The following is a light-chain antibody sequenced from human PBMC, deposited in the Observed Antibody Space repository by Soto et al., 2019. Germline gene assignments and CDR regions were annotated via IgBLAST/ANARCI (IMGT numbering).Light chain of an antibody. CDR3: LQYNSYSWA. Sequence: DIQMTQSPSTLSASVGDRVTITCRASQSISTWLAWYQQRAGKAPKLLIYKASNLESGVPSRFSGSGSGTDFALTISSLQPDDFAFYYCLQYNSYSWAFGQGTKV. CDR2: KAS. J-gene: IGKJ1*01. CDR1: QSISTW. V-gene: IGKV1-5*03.